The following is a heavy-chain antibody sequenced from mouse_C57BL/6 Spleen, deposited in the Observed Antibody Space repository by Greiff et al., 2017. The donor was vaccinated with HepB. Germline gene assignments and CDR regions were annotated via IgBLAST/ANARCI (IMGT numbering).Heavy chain of an antibody. CDR2: ISDGGSYT. Sequence: DVQLVESGGGLVKPGGSLKLSCAASGFTFSSYAMSWVRQTPEKRLEWVATISDGGSYTYYPDNVKGRFTISRDNAKNNLYLQMSHLKSEDTAMYYCARGSNYFFFDYWGQGTTLTVSS. CDR1: GFTFSSYA. CDR3: ARGSNYFFFDY. D-gene: IGHD2-5*01. V-gene: IGHV5-4*01. J-gene: IGHJ2*01.